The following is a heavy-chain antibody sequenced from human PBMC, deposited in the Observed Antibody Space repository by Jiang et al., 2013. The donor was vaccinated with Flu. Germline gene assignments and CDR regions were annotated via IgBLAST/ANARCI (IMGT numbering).Heavy chain of an antibody. CDR3: ARDPFRWSIDY. J-gene: IGHJ4*02. CDR2: INAGNGNT. D-gene: IGHD4-23*01. V-gene: IGHV1-3*01. CDR1: GYTFTSCA. Sequence: EVKKPGASVKLSCKASGYTFTSCAMHWVRQAPGQRLEWMGWINAGNGNTKYSEKFQGRVTITRDTSASTAYMELSSLRSEDTAVYYCARDPFRWSIDYWGQGTLVTVSS.